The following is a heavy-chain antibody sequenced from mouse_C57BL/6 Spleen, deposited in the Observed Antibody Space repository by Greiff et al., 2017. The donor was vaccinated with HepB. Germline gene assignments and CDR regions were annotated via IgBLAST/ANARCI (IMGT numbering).Heavy chain of an antibody. CDR1: GYSFTGYY. CDR2: INPSTGGT. J-gene: IGHJ2*01. Sequence: EVQLQQSGPELVKPGASVKISCKASGYSFTGYYMNWVKQSPEKSLEWIGEINPSTGGTTYNQKFKAKATLTVDKSSSTAYMQLKSLTSEDSAVYYCARSGPITTVVAKFDYWGQGTTLTVSS. D-gene: IGHD1-1*01. V-gene: IGHV1-42*01. CDR3: ARSGPITTVVAKFDY.